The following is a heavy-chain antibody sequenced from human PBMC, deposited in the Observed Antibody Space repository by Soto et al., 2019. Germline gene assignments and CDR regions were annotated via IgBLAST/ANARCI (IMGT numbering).Heavy chain of an antibody. V-gene: IGHV2-5*02. Sequence: QITLKESGPTLVKPTQTLTLTCTFSGFSLTTYRVGVAWIRQPPGEALEWLAIIYWDDDRRYNPSLRSRLAITKDTSKNQVVLTMTSLDPVDTATYYCAHIMITYGGFVALDAFDVWGQGTLVTVSS. CDR1: GFSLTTYRVG. CDR3: AHIMITYGGFVALDAFDV. J-gene: IGHJ3*01. D-gene: IGHD3-16*01. CDR2: IYWDDDR.